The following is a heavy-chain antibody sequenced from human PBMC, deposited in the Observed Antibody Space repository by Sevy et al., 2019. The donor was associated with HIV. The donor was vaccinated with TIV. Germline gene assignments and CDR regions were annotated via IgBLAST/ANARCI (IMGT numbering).Heavy chain of an antibody. CDR2: IYYSGST. CDR1: GGSVTSGSHY. CDR3: ASRSRNDYNGGDY. V-gene: IGHV4-61*01. Sequence: ETLSLTCTVSGGSVTSGSHYWSWIRQPPGKGLEWIGYIYYSGSTTYNPSLKSRVTISVDTSKNHFSLKLYSVTTADTAVYYCASRSRNDYNGGDYWGQGTLVTVSS. D-gene: IGHD4-4*01. J-gene: IGHJ4*02.